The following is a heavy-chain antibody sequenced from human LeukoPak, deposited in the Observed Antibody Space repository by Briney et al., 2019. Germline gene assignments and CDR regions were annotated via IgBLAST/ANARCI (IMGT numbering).Heavy chain of an antibody. V-gene: IGHV3-23*01. D-gene: IGHD2-2*01. Sequence: GGSLRPSCAASGFTFSSYAMSWVRQAPGKGLEWVSAISGSGGSTYYADSVKGRFTISRDNSKNTLYLQMNSLRAEDTAVYYCAKKEQIVVVPAALDFDYWGQGTLVTVSS. CDR1: GFTFSSYA. CDR3: AKKEQIVVVPAALDFDY. CDR2: ISGSGGST. J-gene: IGHJ4*02.